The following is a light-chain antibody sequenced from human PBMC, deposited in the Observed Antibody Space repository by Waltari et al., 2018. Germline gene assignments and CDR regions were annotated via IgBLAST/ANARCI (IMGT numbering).Light chain of an antibody. Sequence: QSAPTQPPSVSGSPGQSVTISCTGTSSDIGFYNRVAWYQQPPGTAPKLIIFEVSNPPSGVPDRFSGSKSGNTASLTISGLQAEDEADYYGSSYASGSTYVVGTGTRVTVL. CDR3: SSYASGSTYV. V-gene: IGLV2-18*02. CDR1: SSDIGFYNR. CDR2: EVS. J-gene: IGLJ1*01.